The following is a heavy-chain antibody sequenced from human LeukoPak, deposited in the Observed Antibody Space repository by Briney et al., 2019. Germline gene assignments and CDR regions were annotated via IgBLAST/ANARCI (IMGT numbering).Heavy chain of an antibody. CDR2: SYWDDDK. V-gene: IGHV2-5*02. Sequence: SGPTLVKPTQTLTLTCTFSGFSLTTSGVGVGWIRQPPGKALEWLALSYWDDDKRYSPSLKTRLTITADTSKNQVVLTMTNMDAVDTATYYCAHSGGYCSSSTCYDHFDSWGQGTLVTVSS. D-gene: IGHD2-2*01. J-gene: IGHJ4*02. CDR3: AHSGGYCSSSTCYDHFDS. CDR1: GFSLTTSGVG.